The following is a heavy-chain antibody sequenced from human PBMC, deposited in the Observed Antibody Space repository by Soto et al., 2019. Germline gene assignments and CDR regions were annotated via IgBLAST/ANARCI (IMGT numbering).Heavy chain of an antibody. CDR2: VYYPGDT. D-gene: IGHD5-12*01. V-gene: IGHV4-59*08. J-gene: IGHJ6*02. CDR1: SGPSRSHN. CDR3: VRQGIDYLPGLVDV. Sequence: QVQVQQSGPGLVKPSETLSLTCTVSSGPSRSHNWGWIRQPPGRGLEWIGYVYYPGDTSYNPSLKSRLTGSADLSTTHIPPTLRSVTAADTAVYYCVRQGIDYLPGLVDVWGQGTRVSVSS.